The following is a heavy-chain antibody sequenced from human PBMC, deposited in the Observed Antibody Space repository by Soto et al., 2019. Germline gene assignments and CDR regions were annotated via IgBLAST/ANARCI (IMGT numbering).Heavy chain of an antibody. D-gene: IGHD5-12*01. Sequence: PSETLSLTGTVSGGSISSYYWSWIRQPPGKGLEWIGYIYYSGSTNYNPSLKSRVTISVDTSKNQFSLKLSSVTAADTAVYYCARITRDGYNPSDYWGQGTLVTVSS. CDR1: GGSISSYY. V-gene: IGHV4-59*01. CDR3: ARITRDGYNPSDY. J-gene: IGHJ4*02. CDR2: IYYSGST.